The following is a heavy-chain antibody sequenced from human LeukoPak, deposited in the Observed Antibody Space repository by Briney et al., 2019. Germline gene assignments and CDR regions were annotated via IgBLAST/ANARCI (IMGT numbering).Heavy chain of an antibody. V-gene: IGHV2-5*02. CDR2: IYWDDDK. D-gene: IGHD5-24*01. J-gene: IGHJ4*02. CDR3: AGLQMSTTSFDY. Sequence: TLSLNRTVSGYSISNGYFWGWIRQPPGKALEWLALIYWDDDKRYSPSLKSRLTITKDISKNQVVLTMTNMDPVDTATYYCAGLQMSTTSFDYWGQGTLVTVSS. CDR1: GYSISNGYFW.